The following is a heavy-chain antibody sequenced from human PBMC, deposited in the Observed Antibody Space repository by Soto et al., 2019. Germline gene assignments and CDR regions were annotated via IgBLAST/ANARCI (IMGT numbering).Heavy chain of an antibody. V-gene: IGHV3-30*18. Sequence: GGSLRLSCAASGFTFSSYGMHWVRQAPGKGLEWVAVISYGGSNKYYADSVKGRFTISRDNSKNTLYLQMNSLRAEDTAVYYCAKDSTMVRGVIITSPRSDYWGQGTLVTVSS. J-gene: IGHJ4*02. CDR2: ISYGGSNK. D-gene: IGHD3-10*01. CDR3: AKDSTMVRGVIITSPRSDY. CDR1: GFTFSSYG.